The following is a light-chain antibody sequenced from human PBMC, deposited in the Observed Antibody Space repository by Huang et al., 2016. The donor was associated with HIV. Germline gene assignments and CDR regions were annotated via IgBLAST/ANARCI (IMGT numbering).Light chain of an antibody. J-gene: IGKJ2*01. V-gene: IGKV1-39*01. CDR3: QQSYNTPRT. Sequence: DIQMTQSPYSLSASVGDGVTISCRASQSISKYLSWYQQKPGEVPKLLIYAASTLESGVPSSFSGSGSGTDCTLTINILQPEDSATYYCQQSYNTPRTFGQGTKLEI. CDR1: QSISKY. CDR2: AAS.